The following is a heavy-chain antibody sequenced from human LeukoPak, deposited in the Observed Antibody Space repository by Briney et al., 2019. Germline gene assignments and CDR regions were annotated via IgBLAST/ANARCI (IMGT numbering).Heavy chain of an antibody. Sequence: PSETLSLTCAVSGYSISSGYYWGWIRQPPGKGLEWIASIYHSGSTYYNPSLRSRVTISLDTSKNQFSLKLTSLTAADTAMYYCARHNRYCSGGTCYSAYYFDYWGQGIVVTVSS. J-gene: IGHJ4*02. D-gene: IGHD2-15*01. CDR2: IYHSGST. V-gene: IGHV4-38-2*01. CDR3: ARHNRYCSGGTCYSAYYFDY. CDR1: GYSISSGYY.